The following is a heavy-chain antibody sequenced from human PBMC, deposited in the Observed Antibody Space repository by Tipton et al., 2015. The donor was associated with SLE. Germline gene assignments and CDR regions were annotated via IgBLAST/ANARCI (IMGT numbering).Heavy chain of an antibody. V-gene: IGHV3-30*19. CDR1: GFTFSSNG. D-gene: IGHD6-13*01. J-gene: IGHJ4*02. Sequence: SLRLSCAASGFTFSSNGMHWVRQAPGKGLEWVAVISYDGSNKYYADSVKGRFTISRDNSKNTLYLQMSSLRAEDTAVYYCVKEGGSSSSDYWGQGTLVTVSS. CDR3: VKEGGSSSSDY. CDR2: ISYDGSNK.